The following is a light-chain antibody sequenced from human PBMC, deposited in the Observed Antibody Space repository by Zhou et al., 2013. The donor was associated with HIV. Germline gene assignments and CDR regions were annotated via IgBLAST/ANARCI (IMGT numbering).Light chain of an antibody. CDR1: QSVNSAY. J-gene: IGKJ4*01. CDR3: QQYGRSPPVT. CDR2: GGT. Sequence: EIVLTQSPGTLSLSPGERATVSCRASQSVNSAYLAWYQQKPGQAPRLLIYGGTDRATGIPDRFSGSGSGTDFTLTITRLEPEDFAFYYCQQYGRSPPVTFGRRNQGGDET. V-gene: IGKV3-20*01.